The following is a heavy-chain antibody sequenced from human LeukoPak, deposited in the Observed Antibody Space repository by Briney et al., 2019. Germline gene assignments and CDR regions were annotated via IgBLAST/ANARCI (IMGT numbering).Heavy chain of an antibody. D-gene: IGHD5-18*01. CDR3: TAGRAYSLLDF. CDR2: FDLVHGDT. J-gene: IGHJ4*02. CDR1: GYRFTELS. V-gene: IGHV1-24*01. Sequence: APVKVSCKVSGYRFTELSRHWVRQAPGKGLEWLGGFDLVHGDTIYAQKFQGRVTMTEDTSTDTSYMELSSLGSEDTAVYFCTAGRAYSLLDFWGQGTLVIVSS.